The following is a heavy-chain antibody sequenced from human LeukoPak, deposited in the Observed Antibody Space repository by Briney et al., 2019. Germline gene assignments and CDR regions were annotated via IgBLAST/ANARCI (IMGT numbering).Heavy chain of an antibody. CDR3: AKARSGSKIHYFDY. CDR1: GXTFSSYG. D-gene: IGHD3-22*01. V-gene: IGHV3-33*06. J-gene: IGHJ4*02. Sequence: PGGSLRLSCAASGXTFSSYGMHWVRQAPGKGLEWVAVIWYDGSNKYYADSVKGRFTISRDNSKNTLYLQMNSLRVEDTAVYYCAKARSGSKIHYFDYWGQGTLVTVSS. CDR2: IWYDGSNK.